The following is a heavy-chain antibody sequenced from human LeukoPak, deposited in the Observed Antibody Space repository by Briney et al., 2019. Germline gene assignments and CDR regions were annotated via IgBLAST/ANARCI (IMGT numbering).Heavy chain of an antibody. CDR3: ARTKYDFWSGPFDP. J-gene: IGHJ5*02. Sequence: SETLSLTCTVSGGSISSYYWSWIRQPTGKGLEWIGRIYTSGSTNYNPSLKSRVTISVDTSKNQFSLKLSSVTAADTAVYYCARTKYDFWSGPFDPWGQGTLVTVSS. CDR1: GGSISSYY. CDR2: IYTSGST. V-gene: IGHV4-4*07. D-gene: IGHD3-3*01.